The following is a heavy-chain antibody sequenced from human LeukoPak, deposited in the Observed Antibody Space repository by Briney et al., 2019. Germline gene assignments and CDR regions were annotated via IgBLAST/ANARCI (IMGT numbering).Heavy chain of an antibody. J-gene: IGHJ4*02. CDR3: TTHSSGYYYVDY. V-gene: IGHV3-23*01. CDR1: GFTFSSYA. D-gene: IGHD3-22*01. CDR2: ISGSGGST. Sequence: GGSLRLSCAASGFTFSSYAMSWVRQAPGKGLEWVSAISGSGGSTYYADSVKGRFTISRDNSKNTLYLQMNSLRAEDTAVYYCTTHSSGYYYVDYWGQGTLVTVSS.